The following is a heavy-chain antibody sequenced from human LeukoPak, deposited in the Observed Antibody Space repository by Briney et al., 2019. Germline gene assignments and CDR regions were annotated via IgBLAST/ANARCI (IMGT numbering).Heavy chain of an antibody. J-gene: IGHJ4*02. CDR2: FSYSGST. D-gene: IGHD7-27*01. CDR1: GASMRTHY. Sequence: SETLSLTCTVSGASMRTHYWSWIRQPPGEGLEWIGYFSYSGSTNYNPSLKSRVTLSVDTSTDQFSLKLNSMTAADTAVYYCARGERLGPDYWGQGTLVTVSS. CDR3: ARGERLGPDY. V-gene: IGHV4-59*11.